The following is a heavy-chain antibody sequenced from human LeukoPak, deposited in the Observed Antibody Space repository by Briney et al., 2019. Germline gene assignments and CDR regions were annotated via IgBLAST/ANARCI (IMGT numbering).Heavy chain of an antibody. J-gene: IGHJ4*02. CDR3: ARHPNVGSRSFFDY. D-gene: IGHD2-8*01. CDR2: IYYSGST. V-gene: IGHV4-39*01. Sequence: KPSETLSLTCTVSGGSISSSSYYWGWIRQPPGKGLEWIGSIYYSGSTYYNPSLKSRVTISVDTSKNQFSLKLSSVTAADTAVYYCARHPNVGSRSFFDYWGQGTLVTVSS. CDR1: GGSISSSSYY.